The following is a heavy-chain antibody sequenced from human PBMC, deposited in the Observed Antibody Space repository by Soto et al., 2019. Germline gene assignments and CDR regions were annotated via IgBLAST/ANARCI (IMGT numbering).Heavy chain of an antibody. CDR2: IGGYSDTT. D-gene: IGHD2-2*01. CDR1: GFSFSTHA. Sequence: PGGSLQLSCAASGFSFSTHAMSWVRQAPGKGLEWVSTIGGYSDTTFYADSAKGRFIISRDKSKNTLYLQTNSLRAEDTALYYCAKVLSTSCYLWGMDVWGQGTTVTVSS. CDR3: AKVLSTSCYLWGMDV. V-gene: IGHV3-23*01. J-gene: IGHJ6*02.